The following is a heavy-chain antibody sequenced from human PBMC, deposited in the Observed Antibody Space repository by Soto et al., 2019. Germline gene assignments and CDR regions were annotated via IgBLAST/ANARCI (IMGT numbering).Heavy chain of an antibody. CDR1: GYIFTGYY. CDR2: FNPNSGGT. D-gene: IGHD3-22*01. Sequence: QVQLVQSGAEVKKPGASVKVSCKASGYIFTGYYMHWLRQAPGQGLEWMGWFNPNSGGTKYAQKSQGRVTMTNDTSINTAYMELSGLIYDATDVYYCARGDFDSSANYYAVCFDPWGQGTLVTVSS. J-gene: IGHJ5*02. V-gene: IGHV1-2*02. CDR3: ARGDFDSSANYYAVCFDP.